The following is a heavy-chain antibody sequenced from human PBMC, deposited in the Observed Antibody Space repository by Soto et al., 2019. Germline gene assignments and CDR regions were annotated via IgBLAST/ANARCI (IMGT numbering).Heavy chain of an antibody. CDR3: ARSGYYRNYYYYYGMDV. CDR1: GGCIISRNG. Sequence: XESLELTCAVSGGCIISRNGWSWMRQAPGKGREWIGEIYHSGSTNYNPSLKSRVTISVDKSKNQFSLKLSSVTAADTAVYYCARSGYYRNYYYYYGMDVWGQGTTVTVSS. D-gene: IGHD3-22*01. CDR2: IYHSGST. V-gene: IGHV4-4*02. J-gene: IGHJ6*02.